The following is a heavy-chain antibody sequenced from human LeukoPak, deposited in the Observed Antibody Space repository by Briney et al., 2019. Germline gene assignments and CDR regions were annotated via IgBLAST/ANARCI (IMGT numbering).Heavy chain of an antibody. Sequence: PGGSLRLSCAASGFTFSDYSMNWVRQSPGKGLELVSSTSSSSSFIYYVDSLKGRSTISRDNAKNSLYLQMNGLRAEDTAVYYCVRERYHGSGAPRYDYWGQGTLVTVSS. CDR2: TSSSSSFI. D-gene: IGHD3-10*01. CDR1: GFTFSDYS. V-gene: IGHV3-21*01. J-gene: IGHJ4*02. CDR3: VRERYHGSGAPRYDY.